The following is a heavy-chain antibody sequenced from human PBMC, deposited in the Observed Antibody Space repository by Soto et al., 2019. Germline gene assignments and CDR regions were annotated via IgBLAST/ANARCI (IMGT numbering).Heavy chain of an antibody. CDR1: GDTFSFYT. D-gene: IGHD3-10*01. V-gene: IGHV1-69*02. Sequence: QVQLVQSGAELKKPGSSVKVSCKASGDTFSFYTINWVRQAPGLGLEWMGRVNPILSMSNYAQKFQGRVPMTADKSRSTAYMELRSLRSEDTALYYCATSYGSGYRAFDYWGQGALVTVSS. J-gene: IGHJ4*02. CDR3: ATSYGSGYRAFDY. CDR2: VNPILSMS.